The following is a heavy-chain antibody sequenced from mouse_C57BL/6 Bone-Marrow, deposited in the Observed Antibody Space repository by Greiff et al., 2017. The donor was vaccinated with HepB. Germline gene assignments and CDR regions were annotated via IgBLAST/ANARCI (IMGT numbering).Heavy chain of an antibody. Sequence: EVQLVESGGGLVKPGGSLKLSCAASGFTFSSYAMSWVRQTPEKRLDWVATISDGGSYTYYPDNVKGRFTISRDNAKNNLYLQMSHLKSEDTAMYYCARDYDYDDAMNYWGQGTSVTVSS. J-gene: IGHJ4*01. CDR2: ISDGGSYT. D-gene: IGHD2-4*01. V-gene: IGHV5-4*01. CDR1: GFTFSSYA. CDR3: ARDYDYDDAMNY.